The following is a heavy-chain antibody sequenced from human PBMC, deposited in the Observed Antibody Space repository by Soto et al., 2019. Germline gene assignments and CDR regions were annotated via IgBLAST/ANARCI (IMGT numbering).Heavy chain of an antibody. V-gene: IGHV4-30-2*01. CDR1: GGSISSGGYS. J-gene: IGHJ4*02. Sequence: PSETLSLTCAVSGGSISSGGYSWSWIRQPPGKGPEWIGYIYHSGSTYYNPSLKSRVTISVDRSKNQFSLKLSSVTAADTAVYYCAGGYPDTAMVVVFDYWGQGTLVTVSS. D-gene: IGHD5-18*01. CDR3: AGGYPDTAMVVVFDY. CDR2: IYHSGST.